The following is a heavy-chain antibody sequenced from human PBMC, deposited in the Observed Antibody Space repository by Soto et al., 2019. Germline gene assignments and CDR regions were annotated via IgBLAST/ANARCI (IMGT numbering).Heavy chain of an antibody. Sequence: PGGSLRLSCAASGFTFSNYGMTWVRQAPGKGLEWVSSISGIGRSTFYADSVKGRFTISRDNSKNTMYLQMNSLRVEDTAVYYCAKILDAGGVDYWGQGTLVTVSS. V-gene: IGHV3-23*01. D-gene: IGHD2-21*01. CDR2: ISGIGRST. J-gene: IGHJ4*02. CDR3: AKILDAGGVDY. CDR1: GFTFSNYG.